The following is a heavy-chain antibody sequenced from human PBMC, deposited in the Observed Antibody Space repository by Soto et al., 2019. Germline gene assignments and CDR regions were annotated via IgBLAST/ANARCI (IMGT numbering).Heavy chain of an antibody. J-gene: IGHJ4*02. CDR2: TYYRSKWYN. CDR1: RDSVCSNIDA. V-gene: IGHV6-1*01. CDR3: AELELRDY. Sequence: PSQTLSLTCGNSRDSVCSNIDAWNWIRQSPSRGLEWLGRTYYRSKWYNDYAVSVKSRITINPDTSKNQFSLQLNSVTPEDTAVYYRAELELRDYWGQGTLVTVSS. D-gene: IGHD1-7*01.